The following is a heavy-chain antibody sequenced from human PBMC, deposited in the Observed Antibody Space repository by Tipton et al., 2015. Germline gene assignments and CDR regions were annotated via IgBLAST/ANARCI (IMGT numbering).Heavy chain of an antibody. Sequence: TLSLTCTVSGGSINSSSYYWGWIRQPPGKGLEWIGSIYYSGSTYYNPSLKSRVTISVDTSKNQFSLKLTSVTAADTAVYYCASTAGVVATLDYWGQGTLVTVSS. CDR3: ASTAGVVATLDY. J-gene: IGHJ4*02. CDR2: IYYSGST. D-gene: IGHD5-12*01. V-gene: IGHV4-39*07. CDR1: GGSINSSSYY.